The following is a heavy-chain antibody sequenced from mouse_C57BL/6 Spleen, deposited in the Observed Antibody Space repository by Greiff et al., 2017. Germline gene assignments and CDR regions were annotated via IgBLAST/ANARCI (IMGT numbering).Heavy chain of an antibody. Sequence: EVKLVESGGGLVKPGGSLKLSCAASGFTFSDYGMHWVRQAPEKGLEWVAYISSGSSTIYYADTVKGRFTISRDNAKNTLFLQMTSLRSEDTAMYYCARALFYYGSSPLDYWGQGTTLTVSS. CDR3: ARALFYYGSSPLDY. J-gene: IGHJ2*01. D-gene: IGHD1-1*01. CDR1: GFTFSDYG. V-gene: IGHV5-17*01. CDR2: ISSGSSTI.